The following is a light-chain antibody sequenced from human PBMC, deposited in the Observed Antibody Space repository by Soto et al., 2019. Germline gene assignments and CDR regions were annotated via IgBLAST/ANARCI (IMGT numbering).Light chain of an antibody. Sequence: DIQMTQSPSTLSASVGDRVTITCRASQSISSWLAWYQQKPGKAPKILIYDASSLESGVPSRFSGSGSGTEFTLTISSLQPDDFATYYCQQYNSYPWTFGQGTKVESK. J-gene: IGKJ1*01. V-gene: IGKV1-5*01. CDR3: QQYNSYPWT. CDR1: QSISSW. CDR2: DAS.